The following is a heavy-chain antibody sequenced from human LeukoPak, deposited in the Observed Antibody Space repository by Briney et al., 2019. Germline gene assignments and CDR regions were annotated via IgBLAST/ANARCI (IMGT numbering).Heavy chain of an antibody. CDR1: GFIVSSHF. J-gene: IGHJ6*02. Sequence: PGGSLRLSCAASGFIVSSHFMNWVRQAPGKGLECVSTITPTADWTFYADSVKGRFSISRDNSKNTVYLQMNSLRAEDTAVYYCTRGPGRSSSPYYGMDVWGQGTTVTVSS. CDR3: TRGPGRSSSPYYGMDV. D-gene: IGHD6-6*01. CDR2: ITPTADWT. V-gene: IGHV3-23*01.